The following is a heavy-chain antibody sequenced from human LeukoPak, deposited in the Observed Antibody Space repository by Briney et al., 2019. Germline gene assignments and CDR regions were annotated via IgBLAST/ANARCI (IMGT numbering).Heavy chain of an antibody. CDR1: GFIFSAYG. J-gene: IGHJ4*02. Sequence: GGSLRLSCTASGFIFSAYGMHWVRQAPGKGLEWVTAISHDGTNIYYSDIVKGRFTISRDNSRNTLHLQMNSLREEDTAVYYCAKALGISGANSDPTQFDSWGQGTLVTVSS. D-gene: IGHD7-27*01. CDR3: AKALGISGANSDPTQFDS. V-gene: IGHV3-30*18. CDR2: ISHDGTNI.